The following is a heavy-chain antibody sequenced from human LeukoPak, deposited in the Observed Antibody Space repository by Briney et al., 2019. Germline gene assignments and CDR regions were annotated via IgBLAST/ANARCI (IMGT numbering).Heavy chain of an antibody. Sequence: GGSLRLSCAASGFTFSNSYISWVRQAPGKGLEWVATIKEDGSAKYYVDSVRGRLSISRDNAKNSLYLQMNSLSAEDTAVYYCARNSNFDTHDYWGQGTLVTVSS. V-gene: IGHV3-7*01. CDR3: ARNSNFDTHDY. CDR2: IKEDGSAK. CDR1: GFTFSNSY. D-gene: IGHD3-22*01. J-gene: IGHJ4*02.